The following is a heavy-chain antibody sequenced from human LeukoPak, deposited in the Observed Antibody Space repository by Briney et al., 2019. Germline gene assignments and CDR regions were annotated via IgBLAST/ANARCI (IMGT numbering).Heavy chain of an antibody. CDR3: ARVSLSSSTFYFDY. J-gene: IGHJ4*02. D-gene: IGHD6-13*01. Sequence: SETLSLTCAVSGGSISSGGYSWSWIRQPPGKGLEWIGYIYHSGSTYYNPSLKSRVTISVDRSKNQFSLKLSSVTAADTAVYYCARVSLSSSTFYFDYWGQGTLVTVSS. V-gene: IGHV4-30-2*01. CDR2: IYHSGST. CDR1: GGSISSGGYS.